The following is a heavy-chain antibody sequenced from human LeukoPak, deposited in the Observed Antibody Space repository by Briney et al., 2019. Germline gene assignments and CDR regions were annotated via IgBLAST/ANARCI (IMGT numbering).Heavy chain of an antibody. CDR3: ARGVSFGELYRDF. CDR1: GGSFSGYY. CDR2: INHSGNT. D-gene: IGHD3-10*01. Sequence: SETLSLTCAVYGGSFSGYYWSWLRQPPGKGREWIGEINHSGNTNYNPSLKSRVTISVDTSKNQFSLKLSSVTAADTAVYYCARGVSFGELYRDFWGQGTLVTVSS. J-gene: IGHJ4*02. V-gene: IGHV4-34*01.